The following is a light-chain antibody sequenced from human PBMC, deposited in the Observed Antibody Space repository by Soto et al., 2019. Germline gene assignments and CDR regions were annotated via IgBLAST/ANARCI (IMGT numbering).Light chain of an antibody. Sequence: ILVTQSPGTLSLSPGERATLSCRASQSVSSSYLAWYQQKPGQAPRLLIYGASSRATGIPDRFSGSGSGTDFTLTISRLEPEDFAVYYCQQYGSSPLYTFGQGTKLEIK. CDR2: GAS. CDR3: QQYGSSPLYT. J-gene: IGKJ2*01. V-gene: IGKV3-20*01. CDR1: QSVSSSY.